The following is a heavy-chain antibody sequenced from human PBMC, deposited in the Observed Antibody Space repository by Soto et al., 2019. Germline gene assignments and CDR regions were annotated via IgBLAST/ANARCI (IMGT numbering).Heavy chain of an antibody. CDR1: GGSFSGYY. Sequence: QVQLQQWGAGLLKPSETLSLTCAVYGGSFSGYYWSWIRQPPGKGLEWIGEINHSGSTNYNPSLKSRVTISVDTSKNQLSLKLSSVTAADTAVYYCARGRNYRTLISWGQGTLVTVSS. CDR2: INHSGST. D-gene: IGHD3-16*02. CDR3: ARGRNYRTLIS. J-gene: IGHJ4*02. V-gene: IGHV4-34*01.